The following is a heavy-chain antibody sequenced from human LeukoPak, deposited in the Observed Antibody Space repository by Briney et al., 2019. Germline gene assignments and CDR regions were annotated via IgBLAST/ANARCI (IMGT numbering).Heavy chain of an antibody. J-gene: IGHJ4*02. Sequence: SVKVSCKASGGTFSSYAISWVRQAPGQGLEWMGGIIPIFGTANYAQKFQGRVTITADESTSTAYMELSSLRSEDTAVYYCARELYDSSGPYYFDYWGQGTLVTVSS. CDR2: IIPIFGTA. CDR3: ARELYDSSGPYYFDY. D-gene: IGHD3-22*01. CDR1: GGTFSSYA. V-gene: IGHV1-69*13.